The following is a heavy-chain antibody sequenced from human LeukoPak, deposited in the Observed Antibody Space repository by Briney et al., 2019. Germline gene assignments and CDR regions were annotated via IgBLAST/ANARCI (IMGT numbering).Heavy chain of an antibody. Sequence: GGSLRLSCASSGFTFSTYSMSWVRQAPGKGLEWVSYISHSASSIYYADSVKGRFTTSRDNAKNSLYLQMNSLRAEDTAIYFCARNDYGDYGIDYWGQGTLVTVSS. J-gene: IGHJ4*02. V-gene: IGHV3-21*01. CDR1: GFTFSTYS. D-gene: IGHD4-17*01. CDR3: ARNDYGDYGIDY. CDR2: ISHSASSI.